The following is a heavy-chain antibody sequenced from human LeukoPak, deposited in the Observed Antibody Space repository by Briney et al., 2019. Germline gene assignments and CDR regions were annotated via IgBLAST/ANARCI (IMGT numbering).Heavy chain of an antibody. V-gene: IGHV3-23*01. CDR2: ISGSGGNT. CDR1: GFTFSSYG. D-gene: IGHD3-10*01. J-gene: IGHJ4*02. CDR3: ARLWFGELLSGSFDY. Sequence: GGSLRLSCAASGFTFSSYGMTWVRQAPGKGLEWVSAISGSGGNTYYADSVKGRFTISRDNSKNTLYLQMNSLRAEDTAVYYCARLWFGELLSGSFDYWGQGTLVTVSS.